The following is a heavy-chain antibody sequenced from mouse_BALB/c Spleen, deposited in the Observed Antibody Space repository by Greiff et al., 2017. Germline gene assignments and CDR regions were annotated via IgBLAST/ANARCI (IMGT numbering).Heavy chain of an antibody. Sequence: QVQLKQSGAELVKPGASVKLSCKASGYTFTSYYMYWVKQRPGQGLEWIGEINPSNGGTNFNEKFKSKATLTVDKSSSTAYMQLSSLTSEDSAVYDCTRNGYYVNYAMDYWGQGTSVTVSS. J-gene: IGHJ4*01. CDR1: GYTFTSYY. D-gene: IGHD2-3*01. CDR2: INPSNGGT. CDR3: TRNGYYVNYAMDY. V-gene: IGHV1S81*02.